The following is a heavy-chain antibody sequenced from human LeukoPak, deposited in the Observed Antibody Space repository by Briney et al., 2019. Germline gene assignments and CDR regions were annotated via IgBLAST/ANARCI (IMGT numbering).Heavy chain of an antibody. D-gene: IGHD3-3*01. Sequence: PSQTLSLTCTVSGGSISSGGYYWSWIRQPPGKGLEWIGYIYHSGSTYYNPSLKSRVTISVDRSKNQFSLKLSSVTAADTAVYYCARLFIWSEYYFDYWGQGTLVTVSS. CDR1: GGSISSGGYY. J-gene: IGHJ4*02. CDR3: ARLFIWSEYYFDY. V-gene: IGHV4-30-2*01. CDR2: IYHSGST.